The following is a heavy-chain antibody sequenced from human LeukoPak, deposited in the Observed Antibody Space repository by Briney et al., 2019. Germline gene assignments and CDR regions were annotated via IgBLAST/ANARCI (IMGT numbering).Heavy chain of an antibody. Sequence: SETLSLTCTVSGGSISSYYWSWIRQPPGKGLEWVGSIYYSGSTYYNPSLKSRVTISVDTSKNQFSLKLSSVTAADTAVYYCARQTQRCSSTSCSTGEGDYWGQGTLVTVSS. V-gene: IGHV4-59*05. CDR1: GGSISSYY. CDR3: ARQTQRCSSTSCSTGEGDY. D-gene: IGHD2-2*01. CDR2: IYYSGST. J-gene: IGHJ4*02.